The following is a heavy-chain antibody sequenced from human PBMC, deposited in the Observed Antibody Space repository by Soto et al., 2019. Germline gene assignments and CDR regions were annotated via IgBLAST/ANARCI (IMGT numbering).Heavy chain of an antibody. Sequence: ASVKVSCKASGGTFSSYAISWVRQAPGQGLEWMGGIIPIFGTANYAQKFQGRVTITADESTSTAYMELSSLRSEDTAVYYCARERPAATIHGIYGMDVWGQGTTVTVSS. V-gene: IGHV1-69*13. J-gene: IGHJ6*02. CDR3: ARERPAATIHGIYGMDV. D-gene: IGHD2-2*01. CDR2: IIPIFGTA. CDR1: GGTFSSYA.